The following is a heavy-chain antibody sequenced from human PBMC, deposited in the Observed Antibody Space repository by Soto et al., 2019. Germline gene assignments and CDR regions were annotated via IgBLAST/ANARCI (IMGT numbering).Heavy chain of an antibody. CDR3: ASLYYYDSSGNFDY. D-gene: IGHD3-22*01. Sequence: SETLALACTVSGGCISSSSYYWGWVRQPPGKGLEWIGSIYYSGSTYYNPSLKSRVTISVDTSKNQFSLKLSSVTAADTAVYYCASLYYYDSSGNFDYWGQGTLVTVSS. CDR1: GGCISSSSYY. CDR2: IYYSGST. V-gene: IGHV4-39*01. J-gene: IGHJ4*02.